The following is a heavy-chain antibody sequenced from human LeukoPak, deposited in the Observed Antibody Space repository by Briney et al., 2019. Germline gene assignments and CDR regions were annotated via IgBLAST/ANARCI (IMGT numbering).Heavy chain of an antibody. CDR3: ARNPQDCSSTSCYFDY. CDR2: INHSGST. Sequence: SETLSLTCAVYGGSFSGYYWSWIRQPPGKGLEWIGEINHSGSTNYNPSPKSRVTISVDTSKNQFSLKLSSVTAADTAVYYCARNPQDCSSTSCYFDYWGQGTLVTVSS. J-gene: IGHJ4*02. D-gene: IGHD2-2*01. CDR1: GGSFSGYY. V-gene: IGHV4-34*01.